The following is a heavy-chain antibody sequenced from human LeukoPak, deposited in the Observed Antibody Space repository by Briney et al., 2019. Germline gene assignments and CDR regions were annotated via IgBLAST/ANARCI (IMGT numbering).Heavy chain of an antibody. CDR2: ISGSGGST. J-gene: IGHJ4*02. Sequence: PGGSLRLSCAASGFTFSSYAMSWVRHAPGKGLEWVSAISGSGGSTYYADSVKGRFTISRDNSKNTLYLQMNSLRAEDTAVYYCAKPYYGYDSSGYYYYWGQGTLVTVSS. CDR3: AKPYYGYDSSGYYYY. CDR1: GFTFSSYA. V-gene: IGHV3-23*01. D-gene: IGHD3-22*01.